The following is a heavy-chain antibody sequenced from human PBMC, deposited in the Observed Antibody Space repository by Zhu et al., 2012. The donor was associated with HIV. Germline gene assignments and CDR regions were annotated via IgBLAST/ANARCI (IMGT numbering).Heavy chain of an antibody. J-gene: IGHJ4*02. Sequence: QVQLQESGPGLVKPSETLSLTCTVSGGSISSSSYYWGWIRQPPGKGLEWIGSFFYSGSTFYNPSLRSRVTISTDTSKNQFSLKLTSVSAADTAVYYCARHFQLWYYFDSWGQGTLVTVSS. D-gene: IGHD3-3*02. V-gene: IGHV4-39*07. CDR3: ARHFQLWYYFDS. CDR1: GGSISSSSYY. CDR2: FFYSGST.